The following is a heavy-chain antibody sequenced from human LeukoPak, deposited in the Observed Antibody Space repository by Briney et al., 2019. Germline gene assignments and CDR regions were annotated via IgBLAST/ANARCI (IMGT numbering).Heavy chain of an antibody. V-gene: IGHV3-23*01. CDR3: AIDGDWGNY. D-gene: IGHD4-17*01. J-gene: IGHJ4*02. CDR1: GFTFSSYA. CDR2: ISGSGGST. Sequence: PGGSLRLSCAASGFTFSSYAMSWVRQAPGKGLEWVSGISGSGGSTYYGDSVKGRLTISRDNSKNTLYLQMNSLRAEDTAVYYCAIDGDWGNYWGQGTLVTVSS.